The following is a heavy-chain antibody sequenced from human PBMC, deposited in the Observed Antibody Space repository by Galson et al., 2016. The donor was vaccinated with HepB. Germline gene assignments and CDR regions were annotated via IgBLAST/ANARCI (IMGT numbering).Heavy chain of an antibody. CDR3: ARDGLY. CDR1: GGSISSGNHC. V-gene: IGHV4-30-4*01. Sequence: TLSLTCTVSGGSISSGNHCWNWVRQSPGKGLEYIGYTYYSGGTDYNPTLKGRVTISVDTAKNQFFLKLSSVTAADTAVYYCARDGLYWGQGALVTVSS. CDR2: TYYSGGT. J-gene: IGHJ4*02.